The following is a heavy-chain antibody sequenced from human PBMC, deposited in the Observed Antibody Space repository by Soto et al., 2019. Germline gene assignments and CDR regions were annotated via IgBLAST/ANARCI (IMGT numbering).Heavy chain of an antibody. J-gene: IGHJ4*02. Sequence: GGSLRLSCSASGFTFSRYAMHWVRQAPGKGLEYVSAISSNGGSTYYADSVKGRFTISRDNSKNTLYLQMSSLRAEDTAVYYCVKGLADFWSGYSDYWGQGTLVSVSS. D-gene: IGHD3-3*01. CDR3: VKGLADFWSGYSDY. V-gene: IGHV3-64D*06. CDR2: ISSNGGST. CDR1: GFTFSRYA.